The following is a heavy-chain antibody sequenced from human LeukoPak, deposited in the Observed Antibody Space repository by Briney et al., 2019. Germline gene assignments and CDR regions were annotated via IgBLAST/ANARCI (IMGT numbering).Heavy chain of an antibody. Sequence: SQTLSLTCTVSGGSISRGDYYWSWIRQPPGKGLEWIGYIYYRGSTYYNPSLRSRVTISVDTSKNQFSLKLSSVTAADTAVYYCARGDSGEDAFDIWGQGTMVTVSS. CDR2: IYYRGST. V-gene: IGHV4-30-4*01. J-gene: IGHJ3*02. D-gene: IGHD2-15*01. CDR3: ARGDSGEDAFDI. CDR1: GGSISRGDYY.